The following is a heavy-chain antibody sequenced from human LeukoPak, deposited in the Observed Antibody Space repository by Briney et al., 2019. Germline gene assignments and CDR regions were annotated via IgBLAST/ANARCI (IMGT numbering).Heavy chain of an antibody. CDR1: GFTFSSYA. Sequence: GGSLRLSCAASGFTFSSYAMSWVRQAPGKGLEWVSAISGSGGSTYYADSVKGQFTISRDNSKNTLYLQMNSLRAEDTAVYYCARDLSSSSWYRYGYWGQGTLVTVSS. V-gene: IGHV3-23*01. J-gene: IGHJ4*02. CDR3: ARDLSSSSWYRYGY. CDR2: ISGSGGST. D-gene: IGHD6-13*01.